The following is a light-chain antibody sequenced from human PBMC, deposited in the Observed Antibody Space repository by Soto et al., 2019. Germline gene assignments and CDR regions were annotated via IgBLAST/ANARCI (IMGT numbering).Light chain of an antibody. V-gene: IGLV1-47*01. CDR3: AEWDDSLSGLV. CDR2: RNN. Sequence: QAVLTQPPSASGTPGQRVTISCSGSGSNIGSNYVYWYQQLPGTAPKHLIYRNNQRPSGVPDRFSGSNTGTSASLAISGRRSDDEADYYCAEWDDSLSGLVFGGGTKLTVL. CDR1: GSNIGSNY. J-gene: IGLJ2*01.